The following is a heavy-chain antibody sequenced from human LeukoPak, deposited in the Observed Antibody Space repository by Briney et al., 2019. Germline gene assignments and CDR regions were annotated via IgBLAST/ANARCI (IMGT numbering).Heavy chain of an antibody. CDR1: GFTFSSYS. D-gene: IGHD6-19*01. CDR2: ISSSSRTI. CDR3: ARDLYSSGWYGYYYGMDV. V-gene: IGHV3-48*01. Sequence: GGSLRLSCAASGFTFSSYSMNWVRQAPGKGPEWVSYISSSSRTIYYADSVKGRFTISRDNAKNSLYLQMNSLRAEDTAVYYCARDLYSSGWYGYYYGMDVWGQGTTVTV. J-gene: IGHJ6*02.